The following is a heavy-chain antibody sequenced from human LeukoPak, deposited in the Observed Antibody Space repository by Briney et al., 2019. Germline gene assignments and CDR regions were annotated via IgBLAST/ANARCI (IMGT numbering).Heavy chain of an antibody. J-gene: IGHJ6*02. D-gene: IGHD1/OR15-1a*01. CDR1: GYTFTSYD. CDR3: ARQKQYYYYYYGMDV. Sequence: VASVKVSCKASGYTFTSYDINWVRQTTGQGLEWMGWMNPNSGNTSYAQKFQGRVTMTRNTSISTAYMELSSLRSEDTAVYYCARQKQYYYYYYGMDVWGQGTTVTVSS. CDR2: MNPNSGNT. V-gene: IGHV1-8*01.